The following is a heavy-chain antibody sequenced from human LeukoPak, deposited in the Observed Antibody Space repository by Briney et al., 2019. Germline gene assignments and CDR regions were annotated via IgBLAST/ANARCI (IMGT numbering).Heavy chain of an antibody. D-gene: IGHD2-15*01. J-gene: IGHJ4*02. Sequence: ASVKVSCKASGYTFTSYDVNWVRQATGQGLEWMGWMNPTSGNTGYAQRFQGRVTMTRNASINTAYMELSDLTSEDTAVYYCAKRRYCSGDRCHPNRDVVEYDFDYWGQGTLVTVSS. CDR3: AKRRYCSGDRCHPNRDVVEYDFDY. CDR1: GYTFTSYD. V-gene: IGHV1-8*01. CDR2: MNPTSGNT.